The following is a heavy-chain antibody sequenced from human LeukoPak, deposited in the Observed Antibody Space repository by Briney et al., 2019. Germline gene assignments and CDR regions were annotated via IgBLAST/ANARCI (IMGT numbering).Heavy chain of an antibody. CDR3: AKGTYFNYYGSGSSAFDI. J-gene: IGHJ3*02. Sequence: GRSLRLSCAASGFTFDDYAMHWVRQAPGKGLEWVSGISWNSGSIGYADSVKGRFTISRDNAKNSLYLQMNSLRAEDMALYYCAKGTYFNYYGSGSSAFDIWGQGTMVTVSS. V-gene: IGHV3-9*03. D-gene: IGHD3-10*01. CDR2: ISWNSGSI. CDR1: GFTFDDYA.